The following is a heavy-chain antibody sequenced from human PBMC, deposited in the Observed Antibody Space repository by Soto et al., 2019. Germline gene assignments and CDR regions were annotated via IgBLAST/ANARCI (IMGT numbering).Heavy chain of an antibody. D-gene: IGHD4-17*01. Sequence: QLQLRESGSGLVKPSQTLSLTCAVSGGSISSGGYSWSWIRQPPGKGLEYIGYIYHSGGTYYNPSRRSRVTISVDRSKNQFSLKLSSVTAADTAVYYCASYGGDKGFDIWGQGTMVTVSS. CDR1: GGSISSGGYS. V-gene: IGHV4-30-2*01. CDR3: ASYGGDKGFDI. J-gene: IGHJ3*02. CDR2: IYHSGGT.